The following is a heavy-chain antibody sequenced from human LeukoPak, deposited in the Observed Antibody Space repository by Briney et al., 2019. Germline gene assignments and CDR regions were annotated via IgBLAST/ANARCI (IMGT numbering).Heavy chain of an antibody. V-gene: IGHV4-59*01. Sequence: KTSETLSLTCTVSGGSISSYYWSWIRQPPGKGLEWIGYIYYSGSTNYNPSLKSRVTISVDTSKNQFSLKLSSMTAADTAVYYCARVGLGGYNNFLYYYYMDVWGKGTTVTVSS. CDR3: ARVGLGGYNNFLYYYYMDV. CDR2: IYYSGST. CDR1: GGSISSYY. J-gene: IGHJ6*03. D-gene: IGHD5-24*01.